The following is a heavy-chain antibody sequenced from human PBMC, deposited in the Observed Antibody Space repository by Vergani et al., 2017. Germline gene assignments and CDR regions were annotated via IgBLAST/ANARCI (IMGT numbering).Heavy chain of an antibody. CDR1: GGSFSGYY. CDR3: ARRAERWETLLRDDFDV. D-gene: IGHD1-26*01. J-gene: IGHJ3*01. CDR2: INHSGST. V-gene: IGHV4-34*01. Sequence: QVQLQQWGAGLLKPSETLSLTCAVYGGSFSGYYWSWIRQPPGKGLEWIGEINHSGSTNYNPSLKCRVTISVDTSKNRFSLKLSSVTAADTAVYYCARRAERWETLLRDDFDVWGQGTFVTVSP.